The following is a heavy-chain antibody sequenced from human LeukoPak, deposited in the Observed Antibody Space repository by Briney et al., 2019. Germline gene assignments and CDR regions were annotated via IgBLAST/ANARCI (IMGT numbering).Heavy chain of an antibody. Sequence: SETLSLTCTVSGGSISSYYWSWIRQPPGKGLEWIGYIYYSGSTNYNPSLKSRVTISVDTSKNQFSLKLSSVTAADTAVYYCARDRTTNGGEYFDYWGQGTLVTVSS. CDR1: GGSISSYY. CDR3: ARDRTTNGGEYFDY. V-gene: IGHV4-59*01. J-gene: IGHJ4*02. CDR2: IYYSGST. D-gene: IGHD3-16*01.